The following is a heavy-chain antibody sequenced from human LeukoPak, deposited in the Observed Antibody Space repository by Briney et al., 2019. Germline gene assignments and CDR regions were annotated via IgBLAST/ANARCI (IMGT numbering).Heavy chain of an antibody. CDR1: GFTFDDYA. J-gene: IGHJ4*02. CDR3: ARDVHGGAFDY. Sequence: GRSLRLSCAASGFTFDDYAMHWVRQVPGKGLEWVSGISWHSANIGYADSVKGRFTISRDNARNSLYLQMNSLRAEDTAVYYCARDVHGGAFDYWGQGTLVTVSS. CDR2: ISWHSANI. D-gene: IGHD4-23*01. V-gene: IGHV3-9*01.